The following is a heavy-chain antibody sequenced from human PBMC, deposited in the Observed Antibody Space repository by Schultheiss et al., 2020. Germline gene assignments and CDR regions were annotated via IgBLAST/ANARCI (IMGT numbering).Heavy chain of an antibody. CDR2: ISYDGSNE. D-gene: IGHD2-2*03. V-gene: IGHV3-30*18. CDR1: GFTFSSHG. CDR3: AKDQAGYCFSSNCFNGMDV. Sequence: GGSLRLSCAASGFTFSSHGMHWVRQAPGKGLEWVTFISYDGSNEYYADSVKGRFTISRDNSKNTLYLQMNSLRAEDTAVYYCAKDQAGYCFSSNCFNGMDVWGKGTTVTGSS. J-gene: IGHJ6*04.